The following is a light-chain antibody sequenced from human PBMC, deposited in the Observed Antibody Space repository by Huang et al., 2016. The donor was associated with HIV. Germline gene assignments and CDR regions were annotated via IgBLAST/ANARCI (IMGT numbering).Light chain of an antibody. CDR1: QSIDSY. CDR3: QQTYSTPQTT. J-gene: IGKJ4*01. Sequence: DIQMTQSPSSLSPSVGDRVTIIFRASQSIDSYLNWYQQKPGKAPKLLIYAASSLQSGDPPRFSGSGSWTDFTLTISSLQPEDFATYYCQQTYSTPQTTFGGGTKVEVK. V-gene: IGKV1-39*01. CDR2: AAS.